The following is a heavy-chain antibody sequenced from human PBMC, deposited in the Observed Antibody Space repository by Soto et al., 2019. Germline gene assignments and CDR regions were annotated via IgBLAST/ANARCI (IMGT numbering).Heavy chain of an antibody. Sequence: QVQLVESGGGVVQPGRSLRLSCAASGFTFSSYGMHWVRQAPGKGLEWVAVISYDGSNKYYADSVKGRFTISRDNSKKTLYLQMNSLRAEDTAVYYCAKPPPGKLRYLSQDYGMDVWGQGTTVTGSS. CDR3: AKPPPGKLRYLSQDYGMDV. D-gene: IGHD3-9*01. J-gene: IGHJ6*02. V-gene: IGHV3-30*18. CDR2: ISYDGSNK. CDR1: GFTFSSYG.